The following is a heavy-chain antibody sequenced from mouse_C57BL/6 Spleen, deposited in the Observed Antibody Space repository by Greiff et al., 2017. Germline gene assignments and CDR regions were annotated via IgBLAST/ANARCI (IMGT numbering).Heavy chain of an antibody. V-gene: IGHV1-4*01. CDR2: INPSSGYT. Sequence: QVQLQQSGAELARPGASVKMSCKASGYTFTSYTMHWVKQRPGQGLEWIGYINPSSGYTKYNQKFKDKATLTADKSSSTAYMQLSSLTSEDSAVYYCARGGKITTVVANWYFDVWGTGTTVTVSS. J-gene: IGHJ1*03. CDR1: GYTFTSYT. CDR3: ARGGKITTVVANWYFDV. D-gene: IGHD1-1*01.